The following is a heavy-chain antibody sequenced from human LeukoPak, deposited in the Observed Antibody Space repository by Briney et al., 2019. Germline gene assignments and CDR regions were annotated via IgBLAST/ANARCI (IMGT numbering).Heavy chain of an antibody. Sequence: SETLSLTCTVSGGSISSGSYYWSWIRQPAGKGLEWIGRIYTSGSTNYNPSLKSRVTISVDTSKNQFSLKLSSVTAADTAVYYCARALYGDYPHYYYYYMDVWGKGTTVTVSS. CDR2: IYTSGST. CDR1: GGSISSGSYY. V-gene: IGHV4-61*02. J-gene: IGHJ6*03. CDR3: ARALYGDYPHYYYYYMDV. D-gene: IGHD4-17*01.